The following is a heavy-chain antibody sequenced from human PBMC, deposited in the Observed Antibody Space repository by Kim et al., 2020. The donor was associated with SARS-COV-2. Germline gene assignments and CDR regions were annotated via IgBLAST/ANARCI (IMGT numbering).Heavy chain of an antibody. CDR3: ASDKSSPFDY. CDR2: ISYDGSNK. V-gene: IGHV3-30-3*01. D-gene: IGHD6-13*01. CDR1: GFTFSSYA. Sequence: GGSLRLSCAASGFTFSSYAMHWVRQAPGKGLEWVAVISYDGSNKYYADSVKGRFTISRDNSKNTLYLQMNSLRAEDTAVYYCASDKSSPFDYWGQGTLVTVSS. J-gene: IGHJ4*02.